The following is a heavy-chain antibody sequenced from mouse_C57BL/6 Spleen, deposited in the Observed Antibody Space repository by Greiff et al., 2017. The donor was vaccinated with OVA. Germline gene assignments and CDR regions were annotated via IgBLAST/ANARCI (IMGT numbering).Heavy chain of an antibody. J-gene: IGHJ2*01. CDR2: IYPGSGST. Sequence: VKLQQPGAELVKPGASVKMSCKASGYTFTSYWITWVKQRPGQGLEWIGDIYPGSGSTNYNEKFKSKATLTVDTSSSTAYMQLSSLTSEDSAVYYCARGRTAQATHFDYWGQGTTLTVSS. CDR3: ARGRTAQATHFDY. V-gene: IGHV1-55*01. CDR1: GYTFTSYW. D-gene: IGHD3-2*02.